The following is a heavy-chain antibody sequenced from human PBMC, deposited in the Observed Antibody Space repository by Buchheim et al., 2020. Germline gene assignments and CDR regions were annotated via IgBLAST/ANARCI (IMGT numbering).Heavy chain of an antibody. J-gene: IGHJ3*02. D-gene: IGHD2-2*01. Sequence: QVQLVESGGGVVQPGRSLRLSCAASGFTFSSYGMHWVRQAPGKGLEWVAVISYDGSNKYYADSVKGRFTISRDNSKNTLYLQMNSLRAEDTAVYYCAKVRRYCSSTSCQGDAFDIWGQGI. CDR1: GFTFSSYG. V-gene: IGHV3-30*18. CDR2: ISYDGSNK. CDR3: AKVRRYCSSTSCQGDAFDI.